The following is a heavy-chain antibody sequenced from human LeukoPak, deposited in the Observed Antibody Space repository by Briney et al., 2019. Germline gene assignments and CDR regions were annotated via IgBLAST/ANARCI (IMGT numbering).Heavy chain of an antibody. CDR2: MSGSGGSA. CDR3: AKDSLSGDYKFDGRYLDL. D-gene: IGHD4-17*01. CDR1: GFTFSSYA. V-gene: IGHV3-23*01. Sequence: GGSLRLSCAASGFTFSSYAMTWVRQAPGKGLEWLSTMSGSGGSAYYADSVKGRFMISRDNSKNTLYLQLRSLRAEDTAIYYCAKDSLSGDYKFDGRYLDLWGRGTLVTVSS. J-gene: IGHJ2*01.